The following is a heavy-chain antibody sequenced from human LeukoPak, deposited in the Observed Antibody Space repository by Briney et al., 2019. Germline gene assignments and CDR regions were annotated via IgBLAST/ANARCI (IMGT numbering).Heavy chain of an antibody. D-gene: IGHD3-10*01. V-gene: IGHV3-30*02. CDR1: GFTFSSYS. J-gene: IGHJ5*02. CDR2: IRYDGSNK. CDR3: AKDLPERNYYGSGSPTS. Sequence: GGSLRLSCAASGFTFSSYSMNWVRQAPGKGLEWVAFIRYDGSNKYYADSVKGRFTISRDNSKNTLYLQMNSLRAEDTAVYYCAKDLPERNYYGSGSPTSWGQGTLVTVSS.